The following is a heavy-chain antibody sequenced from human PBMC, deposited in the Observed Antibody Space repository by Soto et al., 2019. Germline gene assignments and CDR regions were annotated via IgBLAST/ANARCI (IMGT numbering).Heavy chain of an antibody. CDR2: MYYGGST. D-gene: IGHD3-10*02. J-gene: IGHJ2*01. Sequence: PGKGLEWIGSMYYGGSTYYNPSLKSRVTISVDTSKNQFALKLSSVTAADRAVYFFFQAEDGIRGVRSVSAFLLNRSSDL. V-gene: IGHV4-39*01. CDR3: FQAEDGIRGVRSVSAFLLNRSSDL.